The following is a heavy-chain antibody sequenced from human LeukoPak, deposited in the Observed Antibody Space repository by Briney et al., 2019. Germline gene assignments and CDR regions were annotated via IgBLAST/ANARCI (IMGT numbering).Heavy chain of an antibody. CDR2: ISYDGSNK. Sequence: GGSLRLSCAASGFTFSSYGMHWVRQAPGKGLEWVAVISYDGSNKYYADSVKGRFTISRDNSKNTLYLQTNSLRAEDTAVYYCAKDRFLGHSYYYGMDVWGQGTTVTVSS. CDR1: GFTFSSYG. V-gene: IGHV3-30*18. J-gene: IGHJ6*02. CDR3: AKDRFLGHSYYYGMDV. D-gene: IGHD3-10*01.